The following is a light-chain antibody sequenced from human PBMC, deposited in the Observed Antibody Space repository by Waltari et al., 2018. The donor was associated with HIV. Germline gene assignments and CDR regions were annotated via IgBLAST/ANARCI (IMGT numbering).Light chain of an antibody. V-gene: IGKV4-1*01. CDR2: KAS. J-gene: IGKJ5*01. Sequence: DIVLTQSPETLSVSLGARAAIHCKSEESVLSPSNNLNYFSWYQQSPGQPPTLLFSKASSRSSGVPARFTASGSRTDFTLTIDDLQADDVAVYFCQQYYSTPTFGRGTQLV. CDR3: QQYYSTPT. CDR1: ESVLSPSNNLNY.